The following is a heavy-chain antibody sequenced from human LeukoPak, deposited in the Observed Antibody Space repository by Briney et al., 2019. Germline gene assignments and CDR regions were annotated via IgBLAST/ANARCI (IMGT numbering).Heavy chain of an antibody. CDR2: ISAYNGNT. J-gene: IGHJ4*02. V-gene: IGHV1-18*01. CDR1: GYTFTSYG. D-gene: IGHD3-22*01. CDR3: VSSLNPDYYDSSGYLIYFDY. Sequence: ASVKVSCKASGYTFTSYGISWLRQAPGQGLEWMGWISAYNGNTNYAQKLQGRVTMTTDTSTSTAYMELRSLRSDDTAVYYCVSSLNPDYYDSSGYLIYFDYWGQGTLVTVSS.